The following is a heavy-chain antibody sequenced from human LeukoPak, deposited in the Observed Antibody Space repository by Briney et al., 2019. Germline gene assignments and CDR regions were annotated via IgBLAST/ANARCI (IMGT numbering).Heavy chain of an antibody. J-gene: IGHJ4*02. CDR2: IDPSDSYT. CDR1: GYIFSSYW. D-gene: IGHD6-6*01. CDR3: ARRFSNSSPLDQ. Sequence: GESLKISCKDSGYIFSSYWISWVRQMPGKGLEWVGRIDPSDSYTNYSPSFQGHVTISADRSIRTAYLQWGSLKASDTAMYYCARRFSNSSPLDQWGQGTMVTVSS. V-gene: IGHV5-10-1*01.